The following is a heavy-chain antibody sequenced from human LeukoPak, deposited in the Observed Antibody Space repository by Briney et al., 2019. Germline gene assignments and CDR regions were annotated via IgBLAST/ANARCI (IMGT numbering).Heavy chain of an antibody. D-gene: IGHD5-12*01. CDR1: GGSISPYY. CDR3: ARMGGYSGYATH. CDR2: IYSSGSA. V-gene: IGHV4-59*08. J-gene: IGHJ4*02. Sequence: SSETLSLTCSVSGGSISPYYWSWIRQPPGKGLEWIGYIYSSGSANYNPSLKSRVTISVDTSKNHFSLKLSSVTAADTAVYYCARMGGYSGYATHWGQGTLVNVSS.